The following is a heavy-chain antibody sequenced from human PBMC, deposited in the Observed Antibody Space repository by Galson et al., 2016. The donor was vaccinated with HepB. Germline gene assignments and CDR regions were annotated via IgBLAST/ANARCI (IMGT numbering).Heavy chain of an antibody. J-gene: IGHJ5*02. CDR1: GGSISPYY. Sequence: SETLSLTCTVSGGSISPYYWSWIRQPPGKGLECIGYIYYSGSTNYNPSLKSRVTISVDTSKYQFSLKLSSVTAADTAVYCCARVRNYFDSSGYHYFFDPWGQGTLVTVAS. CDR3: ARVRNYFDSSGYHYFFDP. D-gene: IGHD3-22*01. V-gene: IGHV4-59*01. CDR2: IYYSGST.